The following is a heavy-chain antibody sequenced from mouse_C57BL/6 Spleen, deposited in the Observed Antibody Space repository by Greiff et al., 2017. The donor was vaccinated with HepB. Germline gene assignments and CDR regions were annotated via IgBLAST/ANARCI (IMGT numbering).Heavy chain of an antibody. D-gene: IGHD2-5*01. CDR1: GYTFTDYN. CDR3: ARGADSNFDFAY. J-gene: IGHJ3*01. Sequence: VQLQQSGPELVKPGASVKIPCKASGYTFTDYNMDWVKQSHGKSLEWIGDINPNNGGTNYNQKFKGKATLTVDKSSSTAYMELRSLTSEDTAVYYCARGADSNFDFAYWGQGTLVTVSA. CDR2: INPNNGGT. V-gene: IGHV1-18*01.